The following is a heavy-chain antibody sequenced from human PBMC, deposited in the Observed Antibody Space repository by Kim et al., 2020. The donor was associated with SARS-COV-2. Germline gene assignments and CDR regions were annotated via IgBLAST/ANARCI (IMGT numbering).Heavy chain of an antibody. J-gene: IGHJ3*02. D-gene: IGHD1-26*01. Sequence: QKFQGRVTMTRNTSISTAYMELSSLRSEDTAVYYCARPREQWELQSAFDIWGQGTMVTVSS. V-gene: IGHV1-8*01. CDR3: ARPREQWELQSAFDI.